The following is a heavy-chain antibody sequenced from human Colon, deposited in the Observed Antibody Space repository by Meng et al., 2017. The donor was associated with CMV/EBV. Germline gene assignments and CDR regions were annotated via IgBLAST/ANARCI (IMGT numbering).Heavy chain of an antibody. D-gene: IGHD3-3*01. Sequence: ASVKVSCKASDYTFTNHGINWVRQAPGQGLEWMGWISGYNGNINYAQKFQGRFTMTTDTSTSTAYMELRSLRSDDTAVYYCARGYDFWNGHYDYWGQGTLVTVSS. J-gene: IGHJ4*02. CDR2: ISGYNGNI. CDR3: ARGYDFWNGHYDY. CDR1: DYTFTNHG. V-gene: IGHV1-18*01.